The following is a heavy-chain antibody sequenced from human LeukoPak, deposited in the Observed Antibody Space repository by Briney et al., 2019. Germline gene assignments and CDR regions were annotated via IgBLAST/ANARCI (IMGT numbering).Heavy chain of an antibody. Sequence: GESLQISCKGSGSSFTSYWIGWVRQMPGKGLEWMGIIYPGDSDTRYSPSFQGQVTISADKSISTAYLQWSSLRASDTAMYYCASHPSYSSGWYEGYYWGQGTLVIVSS. J-gene: IGHJ4*02. V-gene: IGHV5-51*01. CDR2: IYPGDSDT. CDR3: ASHPSYSSGWYEGYY. CDR1: GSSFTSYW. D-gene: IGHD6-19*01.